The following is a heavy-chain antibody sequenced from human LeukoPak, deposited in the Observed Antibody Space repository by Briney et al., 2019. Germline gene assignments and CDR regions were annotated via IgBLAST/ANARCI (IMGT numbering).Heavy chain of an antibody. V-gene: IGHV1-8*01. Sequence: ASVKVSCKASGFTFTSYDINWVRQAGGQGLEWMGWMNPNNGNTGYAQKFQGRVTMTRDTSISTAYMELRGLRSDDTAVYYCVRDGEGVAISVNYWFDPWGQGTLVTVSS. D-gene: IGHD3-10*01. J-gene: IGHJ5*02. CDR1: GFTFTSYD. CDR2: MNPNNGNT. CDR3: VRDGEGVAISVNYWFDP.